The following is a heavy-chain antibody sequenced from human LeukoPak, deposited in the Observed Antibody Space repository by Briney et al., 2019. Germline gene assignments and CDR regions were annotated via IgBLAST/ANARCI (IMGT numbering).Heavy chain of an antibody. Sequence: GASVKVSCKASGYTFTSYYMHWVRQAPGQGLEWMGIINPSGGSTSYAQKFQGRVTMTRDTSTSTVYMELSSLRSEDTAVYYCATQRSIAAYYYYYMDVWGKGTTVTVSS. J-gene: IGHJ6*03. V-gene: IGHV1-46*01. D-gene: IGHD6-6*01. CDR2: INPSGGST. CDR1: GYTFTSYY. CDR3: ATQRSIAAYYYYYMDV.